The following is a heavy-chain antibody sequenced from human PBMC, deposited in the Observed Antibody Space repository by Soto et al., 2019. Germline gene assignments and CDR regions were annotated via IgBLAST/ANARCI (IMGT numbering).Heavy chain of an antibody. D-gene: IGHD5-12*01. CDR1: GGSLSGYY. J-gene: IGHJ4*02. CDR2: IYSSGST. CDR3: VRGGAVFHGYFLPFDL. Sequence: QVQLRESGPGLVKPSGTLTLTCSISGGSLSGYYWSWIRQPPGKGLEWIAYIYSSGSTNYSPSLESRATISVDTSKNQFSLRLASVTAADSARYYCVRGGAVFHGYFLPFDLWGQGTLVAVSS. V-gene: IGHV4-59*13.